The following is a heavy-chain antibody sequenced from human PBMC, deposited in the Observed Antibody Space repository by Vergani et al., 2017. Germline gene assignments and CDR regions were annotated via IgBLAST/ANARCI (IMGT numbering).Heavy chain of an antibody. J-gene: IGHJ4*02. Sequence: VQLQESVPVLVKPSETLSLTCTVSGGSISRYYWSWIRQPPRKGLEWIGYIYYSGSTNYNPSLKSRVTISVDTSKNQFSLKLSSVTAADTAVYYCTSSNCSSTSCPGEIDYWGQGTLVTVSS. D-gene: IGHD2-2*01. CDR1: GGSISRYY. CDR2: IYYSGST. CDR3: TSSNCSSTSCPGEIDY. V-gene: IGHV4-59*01.